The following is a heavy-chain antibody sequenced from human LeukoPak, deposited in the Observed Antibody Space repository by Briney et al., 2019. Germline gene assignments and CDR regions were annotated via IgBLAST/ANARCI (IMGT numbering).Heavy chain of an antibody. Sequence: PGGSLRLSCEVSGFTFSGYWMSWVRQAPGKGLEWVANIKQDGSEKYYVDSVKGRFTISRDNSKNTLYLQMNSLRAEDTAVYYCAKDIKWELTHFDYWGQGTLVTVSS. CDR2: IKQDGSEK. D-gene: IGHD1-26*01. J-gene: IGHJ4*02. CDR1: GFTFSGYW. CDR3: AKDIKWELTHFDY. V-gene: IGHV3-7*01.